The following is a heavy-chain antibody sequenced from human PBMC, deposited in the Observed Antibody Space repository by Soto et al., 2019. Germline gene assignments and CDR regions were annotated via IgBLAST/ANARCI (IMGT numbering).Heavy chain of an antibody. V-gene: IGHV1-69*06. CDR2: IIPIFGTA. Sequence: VKVSCKASGGTFSSYAISWVRQAPGQGLEWMGGIIPIFGTANYAQKFQGRVTITADKSTSTAYMELSSLRSEDTAVYYCARDRSGTVDAFDIWGQGTMVTVSS. J-gene: IGHJ3*02. D-gene: IGHD2-15*01. CDR3: ARDRSGTVDAFDI. CDR1: GGTFSSYA.